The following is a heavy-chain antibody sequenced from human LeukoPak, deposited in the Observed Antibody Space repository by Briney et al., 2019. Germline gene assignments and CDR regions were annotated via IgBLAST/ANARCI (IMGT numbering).Heavy chain of an antibody. D-gene: IGHD5-18*01. J-gene: IGHJ4*02. CDR1: GDSVSINSAG. CDR3: ARDSHTAMVEYKLDY. CDR2: TIYRSKWYN. Sequence: QTPSPTCALSGDSVSINSAGWNWIRQYPSRGLGWLGRTIYRSKWYNHYAVSVKSRITINPDTSKNQFSLQLNSVTPEDTAVYYCARDSHTAMVEYKLDYWGQGTLVTVSS. V-gene: IGHV6-1*01.